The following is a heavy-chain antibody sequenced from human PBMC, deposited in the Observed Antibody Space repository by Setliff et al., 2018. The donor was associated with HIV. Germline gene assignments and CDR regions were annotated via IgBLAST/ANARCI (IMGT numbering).Heavy chain of an antibody. CDR2: IYYSGST. Sequence: SETLSLTCTVSGGSISRSSYYWGWFRQPPGKGLEWIGSIYYSGSTYYNPSLKSRVAISLDTSKNQFSLKVSSVTDADTALYYCARGHIRRIQVWTTPETDLDFWGQGNLVTVSS. J-gene: IGHJ4*02. V-gene: IGHV4-39*07. CDR1: GGSISRSSYY. CDR3: ARGHIRRIQVWTTPETDLDF. D-gene: IGHD5-18*01.